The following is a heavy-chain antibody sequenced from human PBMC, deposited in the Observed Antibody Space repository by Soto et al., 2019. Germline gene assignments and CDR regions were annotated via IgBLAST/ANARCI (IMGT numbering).Heavy chain of an antibody. CDR2: VYYTGST. D-gene: IGHD2-21*02. J-gene: IGHJ5*02. V-gene: IGHV4-30-4*01. CDR3: VRTARQGAVAPHWFDR. Sequence: KTSETLSLTCTVSGASIRRTDYYWSWIRQAPGKGLEWIGYVYYTGSTYYNPSLMSRLTISVDTSKNQFSLKLTSVTAAETAVYYCVRTARQGAVAPHWFDRWGQGTQVTVSS. CDR1: GASIRRTDYY.